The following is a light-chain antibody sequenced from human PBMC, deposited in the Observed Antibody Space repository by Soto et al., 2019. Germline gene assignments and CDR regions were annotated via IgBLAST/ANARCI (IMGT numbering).Light chain of an antibody. J-gene: IGKJ1*01. CDR2: AAS. V-gene: IGKV1-39*01. CDR3: QQSYSTPPWT. Sequence: DIQRTQSPSSLSASVRDRVTITCRASQSIITYLNWYQQKPGKAPKLLIYAASSLQSGVPSRFSGSGSGTDFTLTISSLQPEDFATYYCQQSYSTPPWTFGQGTKVDIK. CDR1: QSIITY.